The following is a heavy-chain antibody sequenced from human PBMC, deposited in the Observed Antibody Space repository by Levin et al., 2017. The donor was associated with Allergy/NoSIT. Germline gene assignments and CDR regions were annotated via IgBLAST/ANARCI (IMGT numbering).Heavy chain of an antibody. D-gene: IGHD2-2*01. CDR2: IKQDGSEK. Sequence: GGSLRLSCVASGFTFGDYWMSWVRQAPGKGLEWVASIKQDGSEKYYVDSAMGRFTISRDNAKNSVYLQMNSLRAEDTAVYYCARVGEVRFCSSTTCYHHFAYWGQGTLVTVAS. V-gene: IGHV3-7*01. CDR3: ARVGEVRFCSSTTCYHHFAY. J-gene: IGHJ4*02. CDR1: GFTFGDYW.